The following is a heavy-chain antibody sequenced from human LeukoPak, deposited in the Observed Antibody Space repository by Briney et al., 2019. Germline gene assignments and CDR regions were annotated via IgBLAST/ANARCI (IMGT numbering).Heavy chain of an antibody. V-gene: IGHV4-59*01. J-gene: IGHJ5*02. Sequence: KPSETLSLTCAVSGGSFNGYYWTWIRQPPGKGLEWIGYGSYTGNTNYNPSLRSRVTISVDTSKNQFSLNLSSVTAADTAVYYCARLICSSATCYRRWLDPWGQGTLVTVSS. D-gene: IGHD2-2*01. CDR1: GGSFNGYY. CDR2: GSYTGNT. CDR3: ARLICSSATCYRRWLDP.